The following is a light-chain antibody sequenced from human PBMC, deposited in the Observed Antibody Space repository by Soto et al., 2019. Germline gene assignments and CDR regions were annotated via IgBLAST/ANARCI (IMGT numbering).Light chain of an antibody. J-gene: IGLJ3*02. V-gene: IGLV2-14*01. Sequence: QSALTQPASVSGSPGQSITISCTGTSSDVGTYNYVSWYQQHPGKAPKIMIYEVSNRPSGVSNRFSGSKSGNTASLTVSGLQAEDEAEYYCSSYTTSGTLVFGGGTKVTVL. CDR2: EVS. CDR3: SSYTTSGTLV. CDR1: SSDVGTYNY.